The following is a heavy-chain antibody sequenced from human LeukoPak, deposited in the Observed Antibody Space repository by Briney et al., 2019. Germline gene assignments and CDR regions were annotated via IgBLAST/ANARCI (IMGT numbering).Heavy chain of an antibody. Sequence: SETLSLTCSVSGGSINNYYWTWIRQPAGKGLEWIGHISTLGSTNYNPSLKSRVSMSVDTSKNQFSLKLSSVTAADTAVYYCARQGAPYYDSSGYYRLTDYWGQGTLVTVSS. CDR2: ISTLGST. D-gene: IGHD3-22*01. CDR3: ARQGAPYYDSSGYYRLTDY. CDR1: GGSINNYY. J-gene: IGHJ4*02. V-gene: IGHV4-4*07.